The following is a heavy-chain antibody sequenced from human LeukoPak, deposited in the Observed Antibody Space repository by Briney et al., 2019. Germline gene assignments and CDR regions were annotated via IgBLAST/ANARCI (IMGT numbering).Heavy chain of an antibody. V-gene: IGHV4-4*07. CDR3: ARAGASPYDSSGYNWFDP. CDR2: IYTSGST. D-gene: IGHD3-22*01. J-gene: IGHJ5*02. CDR1: GGSISSYY. Sequence: SETLSLTCTVSGGSISSYYWSWIRQPAGKGLEWIGRIYTSGSTNYNPSLKSRVTMSVDTSKNQFSLKLSSVTAADTAVYYCARAGASPYDSSGYNWFDPWGQGTLVTVSS.